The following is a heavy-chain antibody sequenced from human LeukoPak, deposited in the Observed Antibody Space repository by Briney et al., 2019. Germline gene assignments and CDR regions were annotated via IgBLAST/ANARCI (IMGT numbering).Heavy chain of an antibody. CDR1: GGSISSYY. Sequence: KPSETLSLTCTVSGGSISSYYWSWIRQPPGKGLEWIGYIYYSGSTNYNPSLKSRVTISVDTSKNQFSLRLSSVTAADTAVYYCARVKLFDSGGWSYHFDYWGQGTLVTVSS. CDR3: ARVKLFDSGGWSYHFDY. V-gene: IGHV4-59*01. J-gene: IGHJ4*02. CDR2: IYYSGST. D-gene: IGHD6-19*01.